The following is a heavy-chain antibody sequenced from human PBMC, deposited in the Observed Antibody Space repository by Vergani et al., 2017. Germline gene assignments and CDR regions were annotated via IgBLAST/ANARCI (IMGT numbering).Heavy chain of an antibody. Sequence: EVQLVESGGGLVQTGGSLRISCAASGFTFSSYGMNWVRQAPGKGLEWVSYISGSSSTTHYADSVKGRFTISRDDAKNSLYLQMNSLRAEDTAVYYCARDSQGWNHDYWGQETLVTVSS. J-gene: IGHJ4*02. CDR1: GFTFSSYG. CDR3: ARDSQGWNHDY. CDR2: ISGSSSTT. V-gene: IGHV3-48*01. D-gene: IGHD1-14*01.